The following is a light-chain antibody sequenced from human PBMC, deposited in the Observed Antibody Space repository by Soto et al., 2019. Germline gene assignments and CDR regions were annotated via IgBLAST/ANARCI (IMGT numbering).Light chain of an antibody. V-gene: IGKV3-15*01. J-gene: IGKJ2*01. CDR3: QQYGESSYA. CDR2: AAS. CDR1: QSIRNN. Sequence: EIVMSQSPATLSVSPGERATLSCRASQSIRNNLAWYQQKPGQAPRLLIYAASTRPAGVPARFSGTGSGTDFTLTINRLEPEDFAVYYCQQYGESSYAFGQGTKLQIK.